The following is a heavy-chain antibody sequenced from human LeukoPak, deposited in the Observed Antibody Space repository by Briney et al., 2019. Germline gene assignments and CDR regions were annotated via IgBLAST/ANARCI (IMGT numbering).Heavy chain of an antibody. CDR3: ARESSYCNSTKCYASGFDP. Sequence: ASVKVSCKTFGYTFNTFDINWVRQATGQGLEWMGWISPDSGDTGYAQKFQGRVTITRNTSTATAYMELSSLRSDDTAVYFCARESSYCNSTKCYASGFDPWGQGTLVTVSS. D-gene: IGHD2-2*01. CDR2: ISPDSGDT. CDR1: GYTFNTFD. V-gene: IGHV1-8*03. J-gene: IGHJ5*02.